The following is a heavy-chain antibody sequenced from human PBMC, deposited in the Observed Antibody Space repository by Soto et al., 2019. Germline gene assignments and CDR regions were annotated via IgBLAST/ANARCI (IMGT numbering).Heavy chain of an antibody. D-gene: IGHD4-17*01. Sequence: QVQLQESGPGLVKPSETLSLTCTVSGGSISYYWNWIRQPPGKGLEWIGYIYYSGSTIYNPSLKSRVTISVDTSKNQFSLKLSSVTAADTAVYYCARDGFDYGGNFQSFDLWGRGTLVTVTS. V-gene: IGHV4-59*01. CDR1: GGSISYY. J-gene: IGHJ2*01. CDR3: ARDGFDYGGNFQSFDL. CDR2: IYYSGST.